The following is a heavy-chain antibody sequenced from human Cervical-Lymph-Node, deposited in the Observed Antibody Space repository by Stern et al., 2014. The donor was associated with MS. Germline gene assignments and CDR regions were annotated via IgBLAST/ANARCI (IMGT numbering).Heavy chain of an antibody. CDR2: IYYGGTA. CDR3: ARRERQFSSSSLDP. V-gene: IGHV4-39*01. D-gene: IGHD6-19*01. J-gene: IGHJ5*02. CDR1: GGSISSSSSY. Sequence: QLQLQESGPGLLKPSETLSLTCTVSGGSISSSSSYWAWIRQPPGKGLEWIGLIYYGGTARYTPSLKSRVTLSVDTSKKQLSLKLPSVTAADTAVYYCARRERQFSSSSLDPWGQGTLVIVS.